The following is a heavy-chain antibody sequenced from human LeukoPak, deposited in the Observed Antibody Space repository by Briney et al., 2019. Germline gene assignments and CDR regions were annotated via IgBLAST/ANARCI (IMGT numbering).Heavy chain of an antibody. V-gene: IGHV4-39*01. CDR1: GGSISSSSYY. CDR2: IYYSGST. D-gene: IGHD4-11*01. Sequence: SETLSLTCTVSGGSISSSSYYWGWIRQPPGKGLVWIGSIYYSGSTYYNPSFKSRVTISVDTSKNQFPLKLSSVTAADTAVYYCARHSAVTTFALHYWGQGTLVTVSA. CDR3: ARHSAVTTFALHY. J-gene: IGHJ4*02.